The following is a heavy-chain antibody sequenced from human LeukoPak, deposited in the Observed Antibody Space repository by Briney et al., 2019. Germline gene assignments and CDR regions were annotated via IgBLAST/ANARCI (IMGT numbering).Heavy chain of an antibody. D-gene: IGHD2-2*01. CDR3: ARHRTSSPYDGSDY. V-gene: IGHV5-51*01. J-gene: IGHJ4*02. CDR1: GYIFTSYW. Sequence: GESLKISCKGSGYIFTSYWIGWVRQMPGKGLEWMGNIYPEDSDTRYSPSFQGQVTISADKSISTAYLQWRSLKASDTAMYYCARHRTSSPYDGSDYWGQGTLVTVSS. CDR2: IYPEDSDT.